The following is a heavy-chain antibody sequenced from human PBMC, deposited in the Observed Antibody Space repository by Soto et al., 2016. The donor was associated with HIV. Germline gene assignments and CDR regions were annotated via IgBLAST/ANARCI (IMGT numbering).Heavy chain of an antibody. CDR2: ISSSSSYI. CDR3: ARLGVRTTIFGVGYYYMDV. V-gene: IGHV3-21*01. D-gene: IGHD3-3*01. J-gene: IGHJ6*03. CDR1: GFTFSSYS. Sequence: EVQLVESGGGLVKPGGSLRLSCAASGFTFSSYSMNWVRQAPGKGLEWVSSISSSSSYIYYADSVKGRFTISRDNAKNSLYLQMNSLRAEDTAVYYCARLGVRTTIFGVGYYYMDVWGKGTTVTVSS.